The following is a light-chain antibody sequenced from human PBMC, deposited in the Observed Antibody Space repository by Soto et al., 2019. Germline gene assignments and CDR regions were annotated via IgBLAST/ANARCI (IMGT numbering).Light chain of an antibody. CDR1: QSVSNN. J-gene: IGKJ4*01. V-gene: IGKV3-15*01. CDR3: QQYNNWPPLT. CDR2: AAS. Sequence: EIVMSQSPATLSVSPGERVTLSCRASQSVSNNLAWYQQKPGQAPRLLIYAASNKATGIPARFSGSGSATEFTLTISSLQSEDFGVYYCQQYNNWPPLTFGGGTKVEIK.